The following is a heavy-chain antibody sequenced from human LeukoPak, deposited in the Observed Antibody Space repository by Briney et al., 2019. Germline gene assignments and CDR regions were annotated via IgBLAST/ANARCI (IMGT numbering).Heavy chain of an antibody. CDR3: ATDVSTYDAFDI. V-gene: IGHV1-24*01. Sequence: GGSVKVSCKVSGYTLTELSMHWVRQAPGKGLEWMGGFDPEDGETIYAQKFQGRVTMTEDTSTDTAYMELSSLRSEDTAVYYCATDVSTYDAFDIWGQGTMVTVSS. CDR1: GYTLTELS. CDR2: FDPEDGET. J-gene: IGHJ3*02.